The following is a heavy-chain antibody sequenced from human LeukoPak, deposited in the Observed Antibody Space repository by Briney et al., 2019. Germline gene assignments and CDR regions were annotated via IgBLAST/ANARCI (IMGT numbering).Heavy chain of an antibody. V-gene: IGHV4-59*08. CDR2: IYYSGST. Sequence: PSETLSLTCAVYGGSFSGYYWSWIRQPPGEGLEWIGYIYYSGSTNYNPSLKSRVTISIDTSKNQFSLKLSSVTAADTAVYYCAREIVAGLGVSFDIWGQGTMVTVSS. J-gene: IGHJ3*02. CDR1: GGSFSGYY. CDR3: AREIVAGLGVSFDI. D-gene: IGHD5-12*01.